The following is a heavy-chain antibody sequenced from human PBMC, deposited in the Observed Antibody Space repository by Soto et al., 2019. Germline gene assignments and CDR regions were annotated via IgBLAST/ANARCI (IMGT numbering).Heavy chain of an antibody. Sequence: PSETLSLTCAVYDRSFSGYYWSWIRQPPGKGLEWIGEVNHSGSANYNPPLKSRVTISVDTSKNQFSLKLSSVTAADTAVYYCARGRRSGYDILTGYLTREYYFDYWGQGTLVTVSS. D-gene: IGHD3-9*01. CDR3: ARGRRSGYDILTGYLTREYYFDY. CDR2: VNHSGSA. CDR1: DRSFSGYY. J-gene: IGHJ4*02. V-gene: IGHV4-34*01.